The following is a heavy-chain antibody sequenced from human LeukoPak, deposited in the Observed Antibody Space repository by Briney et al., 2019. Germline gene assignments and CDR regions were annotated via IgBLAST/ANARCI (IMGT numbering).Heavy chain of an antibody. Sequence: PSETLSLTCTVSGGSISSNTYYWAWVRQPPGKGLEWIASTYYSGTTYYNPSLKSRVTLSLDTSRNQFSLKLSSVTAADTAVYYCASGVVGAALDYWGQGTLVTVSS. V-gene: IGHV4-39*01. CDR2: TYYSGTT. D-gene: IGHD2-15*01. J-gene: IGHJ4*02. CDR3: ASGVVGAALDY. CDR1: GGSISSNTYY.